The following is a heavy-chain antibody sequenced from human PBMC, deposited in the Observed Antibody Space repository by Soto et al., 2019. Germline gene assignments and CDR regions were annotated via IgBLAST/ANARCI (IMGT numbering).Heavy chain of an antibody. J-gene: IGHJ6*01. V-gene: IGHV5-51*03. CDR3: ARVDSEYYYYGMDV. D-gene: IGHD3-9*01. Sequence: PGQSLNISCKCFDHQLAAYWIGWVRQMPGKGLEWMGVINPRDSDVKYSPSFQGHVTISADKSISTAYLQWSSLKASDTAMYYCARVDSEYYYYGMDVWGQGTTVTVSS. CDR2: INPRDSDV. CDR1: DHQLAAYW.